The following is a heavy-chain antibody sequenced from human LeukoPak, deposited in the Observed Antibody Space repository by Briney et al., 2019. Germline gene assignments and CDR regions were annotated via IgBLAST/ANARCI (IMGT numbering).Heavy chain of an antibody. CDR3: ARNLYWSGRYYFDY. Sequence: GGSLRLSRAASGFTFSDHYMDWVRQAPGKGLEWVGRSRNKANSYTTEYAASVKGRFTISRDDSKDSLNLQMNSLKTEDTAVYYCARNLYWSGRYYFDYWGQGTLVTVSS. CDR1: GFTFSDHY. V-gene: IGHV3-72*01. CDR2: SRNKANSYTT. J-gene: IGHJ4*02. D-gene: IGHD3-3*01.